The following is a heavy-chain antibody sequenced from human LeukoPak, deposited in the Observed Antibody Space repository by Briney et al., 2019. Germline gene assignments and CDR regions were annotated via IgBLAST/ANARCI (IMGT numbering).Heavy chain of an antibody. J-gene: IGHJ4*02. D-gene: IGHD3-10*01. CDR3: AREITMVRGVMRYFDY. V-gene: IGHV1-46*01. CDR1: GYTFTSYY. Sequence: ASVKVSCKASGYTFTSYYMHWVRQAPGQGLEWMGIINPSGGSTSYAQKFQGGVTMTRDTSTSPVYMELSSLRSEDTAVYYCAREITMVRGVMRYFDYWGQGTLVTVSS. CDR2: INPSGGST.